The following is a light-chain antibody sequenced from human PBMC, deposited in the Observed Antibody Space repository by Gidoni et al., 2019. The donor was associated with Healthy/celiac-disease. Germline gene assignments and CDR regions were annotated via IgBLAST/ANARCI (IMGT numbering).Light chain of an antibody. CDR3: QQSYSTLRT. Sequence: DIQMTQSPSSLSASVGDRVTIPCRASKSISSYLNWYQQKPGKAPKLLIYAASSLQSGVPSRFSGSGSGTDFTLTISSLQPEDFATYYCQQSYSTLRTFGQXTKVEIK. CDR2: AAS. J-gene: IGKJ1*01. CDR1: KSISSY. V-gene: IGKV1-39*01.